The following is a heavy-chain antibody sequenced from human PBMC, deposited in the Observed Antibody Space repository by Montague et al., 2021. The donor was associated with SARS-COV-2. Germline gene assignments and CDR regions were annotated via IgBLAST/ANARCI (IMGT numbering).Heavy chain of an antibody. D-gene: IGHD3-9*01. CDR1: GGSFSGYY. V-gene: IGHV4-34*01. CDR2: INNSGST. Sequence: SETLSLTCAVYGGSFSGYYWSWIRQPPGKGLEWIGEINNSGSTKYKSSLKSRVTISADTSKEQFYLKMSFVTAADTAVYYCARESVFRYYDFLAGSRSYFDYWGQGTLVTVSS. CDR3: ARESVFRYYDFLAGSRSYFDY. J-gene: IGHJ4*02.